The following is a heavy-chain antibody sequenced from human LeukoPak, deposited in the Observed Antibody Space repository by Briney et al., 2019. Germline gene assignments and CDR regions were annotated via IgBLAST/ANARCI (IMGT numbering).Heavy chain of an antibody. CDR2: TRNSSVI. V-gene: IGHV3-69-1*01. J-gene: IGHJ4*02. D-gene: IGHD3-9*01. Sequence: PGGSLRLSCVASGFTLSDYNMNWVRQAPGKGLEWISSTRNSSVIFYGDSVKGRFSVSRDNAKNSLYLQTNSLRVEDTAMYYCARGDGISHWGQGTLVTVSS. CDR1: GFTLSDYN. CDR3: ARGDGISH.